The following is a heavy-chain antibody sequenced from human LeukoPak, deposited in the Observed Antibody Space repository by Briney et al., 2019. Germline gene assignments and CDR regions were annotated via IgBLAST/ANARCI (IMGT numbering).Heavy chain of an antibody. V-gene: IGHV4-59*01. CDR3: ARENTARAFDI. CDR2: IYYSGST. D-gene: IGHD5-18*01. J-gene: IGHJ3*02. CDR1: GGSISSYY. Sequence: SETLSLTCTVSGGSISSYYWSWIRQPPGKGLEWIGYIYYSGSTNYNPSLKSRVTISVDTSKNQFSLKLSSETAADTAVYYCARENTARAFDIWGQGTMVTVSS.